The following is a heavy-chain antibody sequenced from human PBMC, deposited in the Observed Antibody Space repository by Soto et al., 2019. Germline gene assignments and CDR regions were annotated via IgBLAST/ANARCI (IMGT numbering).Heavy chain of an antibody. V-gene: IGHV1-3*01. CDR3: ARGPKLTTVTREYYYYGMDV. CDR1: GYTFTSYA. Sequence: GASVKVSCKASGYTFTSYAMHWVRQAPGQRLEWMGWINAGNGNTKYSQKFQGRVTITRDTSASTAYMELSSLRSEDTAVYYCARGPKLTTVTREYYYYGMDVWGQGTTVTVSS. CDR2: INAGNGNT. D-gene: IGHD4-4*01. J-gene: IGHJ6*02.